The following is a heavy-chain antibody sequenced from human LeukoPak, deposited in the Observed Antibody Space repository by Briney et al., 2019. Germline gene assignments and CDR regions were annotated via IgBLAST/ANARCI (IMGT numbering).Heavy chain of an antibody. CDR3: ARPYTGGYRGAFDI. CDR1: GGSISSYY. D-gene: IGHD6-19*01. V-gene: IGHV4-59*01. CDR2: IYYSGST. J-gene: IGHJ3*02. Sequence: SETLSLTCTVSGGSISSYYWSWIRQFPGQGLEWIGYIYYSGSTSYNPSLKSRVTISLDTSKNQFSLNLSSVTAADTDVYYCARPYTGGYRGAFDIWGQGTMVTVSS.